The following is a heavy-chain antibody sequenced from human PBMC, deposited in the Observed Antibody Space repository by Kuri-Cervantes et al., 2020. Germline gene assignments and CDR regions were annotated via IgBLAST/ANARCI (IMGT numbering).Heavy chain of an antibody. D-gene: IGHD6-13*01. CDR3: RYTIAAAGPVFDY. V-gene: IGHV3-7*03. J-gene: IGHJ4*02. CDR2: INPDGSIK. Sequence: GESLKISCAASGFTVSSNYMSWVRQAPGKGLEWVANINPDGSIKYYVDSVKGRFTISRDNAKSSLYLQTSALRAEDTAVYYCRYTIAAAGPVFDYWGQGTLVTVSS. CDR1: GFTVSSNY.